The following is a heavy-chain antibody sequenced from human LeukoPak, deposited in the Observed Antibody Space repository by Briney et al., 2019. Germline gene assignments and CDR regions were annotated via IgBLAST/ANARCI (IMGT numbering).Heavy chain of an antibody. D-gene: IGHD4-17*01. CDR2: ISGGAGTP. Sequence: GGSLRLSCATSGFTFSNYAMSWVRQAPGKGLEWVSGISGGAGTPYYADSVKGRFTISRDNSRNTLYLQMSSLRAEDTAVYYCAKRRTTVITMDYFDYWGQGTLVTVSS. CDR3: AKRRTTVITMDYFDY. CDR1: GFTFSNYA. J-gene: IGHJ4*02. V-gene: IGHV3-23*01.